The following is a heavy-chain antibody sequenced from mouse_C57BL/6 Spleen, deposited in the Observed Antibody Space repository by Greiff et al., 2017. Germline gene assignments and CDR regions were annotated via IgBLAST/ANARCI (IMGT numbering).Heavy chain of an antibody. CDR3: ARWDGSSYRGAY. V-gene: IGHV1-59*01. J-gene: IGHJ3*01. CDR2: IDPSDSYT. D-gene: IGHD1-1*01. Sequence: QVQLQQPGAELVRPGTSVKLSCKASGYTFTSYWMHWVKQRPGQGLEWIGVIDPSDSYTNYNQKFKGKATLTVDTSSSTAYMQLSSLTSEDSAVYYCARWDGSSYRGAYWGQGTLVTVSA. CDR1: GYTFTSYW.